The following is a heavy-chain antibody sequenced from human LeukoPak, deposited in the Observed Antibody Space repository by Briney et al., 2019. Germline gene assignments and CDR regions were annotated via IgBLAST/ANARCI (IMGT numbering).Heavy chain of an antibody. J-gene: IGHJ4*02. V-gene: IGHV3-23*01. D-gene: IGHD3-3*01. CDR2: ISGSGGST. CDR1: GFTFSSYA. CDR3: AKVGDFWSGYPTRIAGYYFDY. Sequence: PGGSLRLSCAASGFTFSSYAMSWVRQAPGKGLEWVSAISGSGGSTYYADSVKGRFTISRDNSKNTLYLQMNSLRAEDTAVYYCAKVGDFWSGYPTRIAGYYFDYWGQGTLVTVSS.